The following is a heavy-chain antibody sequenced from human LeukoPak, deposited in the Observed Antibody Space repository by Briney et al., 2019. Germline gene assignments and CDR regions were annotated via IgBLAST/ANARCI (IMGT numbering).Heavy chain of an antibody. J-gene: IGHJ3*02. Sequence: GGSLRLSCAASGFTFSTYGMLWVRQAPGQGPEWVALIRYDGSNKYYADSVKGRFTISRDNSKNTLYLQMNSLGAEDTAVYYCATIPRAGGSLSRDNAFDIWGQGTMVTVSS. D-gene: IGHD1-26*01. CDR2: IRYDGSNK. CDR1: GFTFSTYG. V-gene: IGHV3-30*02. CDR3: ATIPRAGGSLSRDNAFDI.